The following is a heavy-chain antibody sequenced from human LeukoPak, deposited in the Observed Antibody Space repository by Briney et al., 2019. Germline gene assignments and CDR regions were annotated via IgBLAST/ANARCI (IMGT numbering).Heavy chain of an antibody. Sequence: GGSLRLSCAASGFTFNTYTMNWVRQAPGKGLEWVSSISSGSGSMFYIDSVKGRFTISRDNSKNMLYLQMNSLRAEDTAVYYCAKIGSSSGYSFISPYYYYYMDVWGKGTTVTVSS. V-gene: IGHV3-21*06. CDR1: GFTFNTYT. CDR3: AKIGSSSGYSFISPYYYYYMDV. CDR2: ISSGSGSM. D-gene: IGHD3-22*01. J-gene: IGHJ6*03.